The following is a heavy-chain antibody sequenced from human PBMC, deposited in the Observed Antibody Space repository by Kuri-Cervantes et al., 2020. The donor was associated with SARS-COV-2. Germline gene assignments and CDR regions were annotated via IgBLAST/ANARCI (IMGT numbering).Heavy chain of an antibody. J-gene: IGHJ4*02. V-gene: IGHV3-11*04. Sequence: SLKISCTASGFIFSDYYMTWIRQAPGKGLGWGSNISPSGTTKYYADSVKGRFTISRDESKNTLYLQMNSLRAEDTAVYYCARVLLGGNGFLDYWGQGTQVTVSS. CDR2: ISPSGTTK. CDR1: GFIFSDYY. CDR3: ARVLLGGNGFLDY. D-gene: IGHD1-26*01.